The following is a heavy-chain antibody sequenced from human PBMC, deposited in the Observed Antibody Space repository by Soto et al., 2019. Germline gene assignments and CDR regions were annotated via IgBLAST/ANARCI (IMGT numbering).Heavy chain of an antibody. J-gene: IGHJ3*02. CDR3: ARHDLVAVAGRNAFDI. CDR1: GYSFTNYW. V-gene: IGHV5-51*01. Sequence: GESLKISCKGSGYSFTNYWIGWVRQMPGKGLEWMGIIYPGDSDTRYSPSFQGQVTISADKSISTAYLQWSSLKASDTAMYYCARHDLVAVAGRNAFDIWGQGTMVTV. CDR2: IYPGDSDT. D-gene: IGHD6-19*01.